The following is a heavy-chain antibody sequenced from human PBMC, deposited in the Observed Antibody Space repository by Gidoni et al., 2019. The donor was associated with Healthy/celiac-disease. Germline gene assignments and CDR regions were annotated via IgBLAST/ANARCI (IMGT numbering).Heavy chain of an antibody. D-gene: IGHD3-10*01. Sequence: EVQLVESGGGLVKPGRSLRLSCTASGFTFGAYAMSWFRQAPGKGLEWVGFTRSKAYGGTTEYAASVKGRFTISRDDSKSIAYLQMNSLKTEDTAVYYCTRDGPMVRGVIISSDDAFDIWGQGTMVTVSS. CDR3: TRDGPMVRGVIISSDDAFDI. J-gene: IGHJ3*02. CDR2: TRSKAYGGTT. CDR1: GFTFGAYA. V-gene: IGHV3-49*05.